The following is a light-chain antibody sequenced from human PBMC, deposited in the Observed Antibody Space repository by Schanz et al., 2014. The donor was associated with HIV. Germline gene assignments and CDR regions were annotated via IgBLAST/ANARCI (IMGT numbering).Light chain of an antibody. CDR1: SSNIGRNT. CDR3: AAWDDRSYVI. J-gene: IGLJ2*01. Sequence: QSVLTQPPSASGTPGQRVTFSCSGSSSNIGRNTVNWYQQHPGAAPKLLIYSNNQRPSGVPARFSGSKSGTSASLAISGLQSADEADYYCAAWDDRSYVIFGGGTKLTVL. V-gene: IGLV1-44*01. CDR2: SNN.